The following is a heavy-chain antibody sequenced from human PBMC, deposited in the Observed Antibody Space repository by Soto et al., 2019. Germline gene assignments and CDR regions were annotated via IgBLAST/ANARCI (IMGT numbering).Heavy chain of an antibody. Sequence: QVQLQESGPGLVKLSETLSLTCSVSGGSIESYYWNWLRQPPGKGLEWIGYMHHSGSSCYNPSLKSRVTMSVDTSKNQLSLRLTSVTAADTALYYCATADSSGSGRYTPFDAFDIWGQGTVVTVSS. J-gene: IGHJ3*02. CDR2: MHHSGSS. D-gene: IGHD3-10*01. CDR3: ATADSSGSGRYTPFDAFDI. V-gene: IGHV4-59*01. CDR1: GGSIESYY.